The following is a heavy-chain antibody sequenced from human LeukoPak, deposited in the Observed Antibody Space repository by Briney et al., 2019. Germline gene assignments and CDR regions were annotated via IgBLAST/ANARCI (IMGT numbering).Heavy chain of an antibody. D-gene: IGHD2-21*02. V-gene: IGHV3-23*01. CDR2: ISGSDGST. CDR3: AKDRLLNCRGDCYIFDY. CDR1: GFTFSSYA. Sequence: GGSLRLSCAASGFTFSSYAMSWVRQAPGKGLEWVSGISGSDGSTNYADSVKGRFTISRDNSKNTLYLQVNGLRTEDTAVYYCAKDRLLNCRGDCYIFDYWGQGTVVTVSS. J-gene: IGHJ4*02.